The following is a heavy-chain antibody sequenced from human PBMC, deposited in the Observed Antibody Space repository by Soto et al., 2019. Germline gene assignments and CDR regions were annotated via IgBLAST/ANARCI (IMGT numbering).Heavy chain of an antibody. CDR1: GYSFPDYS. Sequence: ASVKVSCKTSGYSFPDYSINWVRQAPGQGLEWMGWITVYNGNTNYAQKLQGRVTMTTDTSTSTAYMELRSLRSDDTAVYYCARGKATYYYDSSGYPHNDYWGQGTLVTVS. V-gene: IGHV1-18*01. J-gene: IGHJ4*02. CDR2: ITVYNGNT. CDR3: ARGKATYYYDSSGYPHNDY. D-gene: IGHD3-22*01.